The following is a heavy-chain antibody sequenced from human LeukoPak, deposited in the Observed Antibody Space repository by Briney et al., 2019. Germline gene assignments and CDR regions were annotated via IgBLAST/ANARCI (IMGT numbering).Heavy chain of an antibody. J-gene: IGHJ4*02. CDR2: INPNSGGT. Sequence: GASVKVSCKASGYTFTGYYMHWVRQAPGQGLEWMGWINPNSGGTNYAQKFQGGVTMTRDTSISTAYMELSRLRSDDTAVYYCARERISGWYCDYWGQGTLVTVSS. D-gene: IGHD6-19*01. CDR3: ARERISGWYCDY. CDR1: GYTFTGYY. V-gene: IGHV1-2*02.